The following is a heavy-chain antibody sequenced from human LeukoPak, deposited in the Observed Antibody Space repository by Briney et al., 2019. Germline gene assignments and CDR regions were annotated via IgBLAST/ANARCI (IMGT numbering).Heavy chain of an antibody. V-gene: IGHV1-69*04. CDR1: GGTFSSYA. J-gene: IGHJ3*02. Sequence: GASVKVSCKASGGTFSSYAISWVRQAPGQGLEWMGRIIPIFGIANYAQKFQGRVTITADKSTSTAYMELSSLRSEDTAVYYWARGDSGAPEDAFDIWGQGTMVTVSS. CDR2: IIPIFGIA. D-gene: IGHD2-15*01. CDR3: ARGDSGAPEDAFDI.